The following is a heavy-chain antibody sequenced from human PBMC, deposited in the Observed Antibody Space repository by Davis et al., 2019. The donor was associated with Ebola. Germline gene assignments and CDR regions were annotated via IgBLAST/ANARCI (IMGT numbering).Heavy chain of an antibody. CDR1: GFSFSNCW. D-gene: IGHD3-22*01. CDR2: IKQDGSEK. V-gene: IGHV3-7*01. CDR3: VRTPRIGDL. Sequence: PGGSLRLSCAASGFSFSNCWMSWVRQAPGKGLEWVANIKQDGSEKYYVDSVKGRFTISRDNAKNSLYLQMNSLRAEDTAVYYCVRTPRIGDLWGQGTMVTVSS. J-gene: IGHJ3*01.